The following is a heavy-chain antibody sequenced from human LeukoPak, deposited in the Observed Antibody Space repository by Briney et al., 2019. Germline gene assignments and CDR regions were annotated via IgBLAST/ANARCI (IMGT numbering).Heavy chain of an antibody. CDR3: ARRKYCSSTSCVKAFDV. V-gene: IGHV5-51*01. CDR2: IYPGDSDT. CDR1: GYSFTSYW. Sequence: GESLKISCKGSGYSFTSYWIGWARQMPGKGLEWMGIIYPGDSDTRYSPSFQGQVTISADKFISTAYLQWGSLKASDTAMYYCARRKYCSSTSCVKAFDVWGQGTMVTVSS. D-gene: IGHD2-2*01. J-gene: IGHJ3*01.